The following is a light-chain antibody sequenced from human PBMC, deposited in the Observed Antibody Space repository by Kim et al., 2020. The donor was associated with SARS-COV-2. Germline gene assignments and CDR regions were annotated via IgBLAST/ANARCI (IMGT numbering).Light chain of an antibody. J-gene: IGLJ3*02. V-gene: IGLV1-44*01. CDR2: SDN. CDR3: AVWDDSLNGPV. Sequence: GQRVTISCSGSSSNIGSNSVNWYQHFAGTAPKLFIYSDNQRPSGVPDRFSGSKSGTSASLAISGLQSEDEAHYYCAVWDDSLNGPVFGGGTQLTVL. CDR1: SSNIGSNS.